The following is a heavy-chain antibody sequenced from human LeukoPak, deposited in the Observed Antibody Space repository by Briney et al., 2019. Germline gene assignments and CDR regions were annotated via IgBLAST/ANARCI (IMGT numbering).Heavy chain of an antibody. V-gene: IGHV4-59*01. CDR3: ARGRDYYDSREFDY. Sequence: PSETLSLTCAVYGGSFSGYYWSWIRQPPGKGLEWIGYIYYSGSTNYNPSLKSRVTISVDTSKNQFSLKLSSVTAADTAVYYCARGRDYYDSREFDYWGQGTLVTVSS. D-gene: IGHD3-22*01. J-gene: IGHJ4*02. CDR1: GGSFSGYY. CDR2: IYYSGST.